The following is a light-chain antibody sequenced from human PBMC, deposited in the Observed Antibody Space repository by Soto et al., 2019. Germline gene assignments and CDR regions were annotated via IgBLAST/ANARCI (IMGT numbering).Light chain of an antibody. CDR2: EVY. J-gene: IGKJ5*01. V-gene: IGKV2-30*01. CDR3: MQSTHWPPIT. Sequence: DVVWPHFPLSLPVTLGQQPSISCGSSQSLVCGSGNAFVNWFQKRPGQSPRRLIDEVYSRDSRVPDRFSGRGSGTDFTLKSSRVEAEYVVVYYCMQSTHWPPITFGQGTRLEI. CDR1: QSLVCGSGNAF.